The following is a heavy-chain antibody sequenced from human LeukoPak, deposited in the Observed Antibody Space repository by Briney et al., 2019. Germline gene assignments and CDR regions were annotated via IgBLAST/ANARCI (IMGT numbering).Heavy chain of an antibody. CDR1: GYTFTSYG. CDR2: ISAYNGNT. CDR3: AREFTTGYSSILLDY. J-gene: IGHJ4*02. Sequence: ASVKVSCKASGYTFTSYGISWVRQAPGQGLEWMGWISAYNGNTNYAQKLQGRVTMTTDTSTSTAYMELRSLRSDDTAVYYCAREFTTGYSSILLDYWGQGTLVTVSS. D-gene: IGHD6-13*01. V-gene: IGHV1-18*01.